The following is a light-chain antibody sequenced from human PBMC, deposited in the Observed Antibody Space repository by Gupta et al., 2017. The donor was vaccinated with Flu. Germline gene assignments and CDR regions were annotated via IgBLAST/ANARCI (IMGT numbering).Light chain of an antibody. CDR3: QAWDRNTDYV. Sequence: ELTQPPSVSVSPGQTANITCSGDNLGNKYACWYQQKSGQSPVLVIYQDGKRPSGIPERFSGSSSGNTATLTITGTQAVDEADYYCQAWDRNTDYVFGAGTKVTVL. J-gene: IGLJ1*01. V-gene: IGLV3-1*01. CDR1: NLGNKY. CDR2: QDG.